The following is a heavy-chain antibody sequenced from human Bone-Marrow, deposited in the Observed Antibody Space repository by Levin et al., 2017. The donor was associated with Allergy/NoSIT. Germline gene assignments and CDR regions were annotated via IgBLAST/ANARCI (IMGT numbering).Heavy chain of an antibody. CDR1: GYSFTTYY. J-gene: IGHJ6*03. V-gene: IGHV5-10-1*01. D-gene: IGHD3-10*01. CDR3: ARLLRGSYYYMDV. CDR2: IDPSDSYT. Sequence: GESLKISCEGSGYSFTTYYITWVRQMPGKGLEWMERIDPSDSYTNYSPSFQGHVTISADKSINTAYLQWSSLQASDTAMYYCARLLRGSYYYMDVWGKGTTVTVSS.